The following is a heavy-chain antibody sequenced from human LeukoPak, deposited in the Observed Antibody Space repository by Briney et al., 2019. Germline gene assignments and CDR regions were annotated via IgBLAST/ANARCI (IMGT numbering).Heavy chain of an antibody. CDR2: VSSTGGDK. J-gene: IGHJ4*02. Sequence: GGSLRLSCTGSGVTFEDYYLSWIRQAPGKGLEWISYVSSTGGDKFYADPVRGRFTISRDNARKSVYMEMNDLIAEDTAFYYCARGENGSFDRWGQGTLVIVSS. D-gene: IGHD3-10*01. V-gene: IGHV3-11*01. CDR1: GVTFEDYY. CDR3: ARGENGSFDR.